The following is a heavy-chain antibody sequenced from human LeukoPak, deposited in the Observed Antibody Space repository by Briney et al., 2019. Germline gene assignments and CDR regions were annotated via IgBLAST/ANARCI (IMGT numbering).Heavy chain of an antibody. CDR3: ARVMYYYDSSGYYPAYYFDY. V-gene: IGHV4-61*02. J-gene: IGHJ4*02. CDR1: GGSISSSSYY. D-gene: IGHD3-22*01. CDR2: IYTSGST. Sequence: SETLSLTCTVSGGSISSSSYYWSWIRQPAGKGLEWIGRIYTSGSTNYNPSLKSRVTMSVDTSKNQFSLKLSSVTAADTAVYYCARVMYYYDSSGYYPAYYFDYWGQGTLVTVSS.